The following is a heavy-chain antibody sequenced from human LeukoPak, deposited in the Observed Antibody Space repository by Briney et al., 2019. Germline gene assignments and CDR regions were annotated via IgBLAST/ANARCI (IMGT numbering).Heavy chain of an antibody. CDR2: IYPGDSDT. Sequence: GESLKISCKGSGYSFTSYWIGWVRQMPGKGLEWMGIIYPGDSDTRYSPSFQGQVTISADKSITTAYLQWSSLKASDTAMYYCARMHYDSSGYYSLDYWGQGTLVTVSS. D-gene: IGHD3-22*01. CDR1: GYSFTSYW. CDR3: ARMHYDSSGYYSLDY. J-gene: IGHJ4*02. V-gene: IGHV5-51*01.